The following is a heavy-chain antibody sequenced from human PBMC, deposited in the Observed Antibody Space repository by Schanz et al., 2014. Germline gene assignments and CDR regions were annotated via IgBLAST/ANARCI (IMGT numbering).Heavy chain of an antibody. V-gene: IGHV3-66*01. CDR1: GVTFSSYA. Sequence: EVQLLESGGGLVQPGGSLRLSCAASGVTFSSYAMSWVRQASGKGLEWVSLIDYAGSTNYADSVKGRMTVSRDTSKNALFLQMNNLRAEDTAVYYCASPPISVAGRLADYWGQGILVAVSS. CDR2: IDYAGST. CDR3: ASPPISVAGRLADY. D-gene: IGHD6-19*01. J-gene: IGHJ4*02.